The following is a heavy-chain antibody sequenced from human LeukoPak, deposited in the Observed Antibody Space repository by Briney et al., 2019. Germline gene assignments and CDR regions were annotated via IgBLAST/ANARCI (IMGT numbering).Heavy chain of an antibody. CDR3: ARGAYGSGTYHDFDI. V-gene: IGHV3-48*03. Sequence: SGGSLRLSCAASGFTFSSYEMNWVRQAPGKGLECLSYISSSGSTKYYADSVKGRFTISRDNAKNSLYLQMNSLRAEDTAVYYCARGAYGSGTYHDFDIWGQGTMVTVSS. CDR2: ISSSGSTK. CDR1: GFTFSSYE. J-gene: IGHJ3*02. D-gene: IGHD3-10*01.